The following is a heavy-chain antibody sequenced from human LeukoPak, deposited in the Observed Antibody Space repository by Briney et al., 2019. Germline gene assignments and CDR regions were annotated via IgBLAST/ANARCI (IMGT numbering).Heavy chain of an antibody. J-gene: IGHJ4*02. D-gene: IGHD3-10*01. CDR2: IYSGGST. CDR3: AREKIYGSANYYVFDY. V-gene: IGHV3-66*01. CDR1: GFTVNSNY. Sequence: PGGSLRLSCAVSGFTVNSNYMSWVRQAPGKGLEWVSVIYSGGSTYYADSVKGRFTISRDNSRNMLYLQMNSLRAEDTAVYYCAREKIYGSANYYVFDYWGQGTLVTVSS.